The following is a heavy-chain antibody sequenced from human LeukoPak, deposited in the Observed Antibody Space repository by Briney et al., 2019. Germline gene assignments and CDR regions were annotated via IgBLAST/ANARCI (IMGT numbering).Heavy chain of an antibody. J-gene: IGHJ4*02. V-gene: IGHV3-23*01. CDR2: ISGSGGSS. Sequence: PGGSLRLSCAASGFTFSSYAMSWVRQAPGKGLEWVSTISGSGGSSYYADSVKGRFTISRDNSKNTLYLQMNSLRAEDTAVYYCATIPYNWNNGDYWGQGTLVTVSS. D-gene: IGHD1/OR15-1a*01. CDR1: GFTFSSYA. CDR3: ATIPYNWNNGDY.